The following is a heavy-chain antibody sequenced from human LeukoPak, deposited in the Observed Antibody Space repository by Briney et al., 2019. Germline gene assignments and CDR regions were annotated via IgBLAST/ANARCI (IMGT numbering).Heavy chain of an antibody. V-gene: IGHV4-34*01. J-gene: IGHJ4*02. CDR2: IDHTGTS. CDR3: TRGRFSWQAPSAF. D-gene: IGHD5-12*01. Sequence: SETLSLTCTVSGGSISSYYWTWIRQAPGKGLEWIGEIDHTGTSDYDPSLKSRVTISLDISKKQLSLKLTYVTAADTALYFCTRGRFSWQAPSAFWGQGTLVTVSS. CDR1: GGSISSYY.